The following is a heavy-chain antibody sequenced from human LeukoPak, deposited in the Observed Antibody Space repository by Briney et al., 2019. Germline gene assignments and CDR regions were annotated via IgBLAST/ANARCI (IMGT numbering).Heavy chain of an antibody. D-gene: IGHD7-27*01. J-gene: IGHJ4*02. CDR1: GFTFSSYG. Sequence: GGSLRLSCAASGFTFSSYGMSWVRQAPGKGLEWVSSITGSGTNTYDADSVKGRFTISRDNSKNTHFLQMNSLRAEDTAVYYCAKTGPYYFDYWGQGILVTVYS. CDR2: ITGSGTNT. CDR3: AKTGPYYFDY. V-gene: IGHV3-23*01.